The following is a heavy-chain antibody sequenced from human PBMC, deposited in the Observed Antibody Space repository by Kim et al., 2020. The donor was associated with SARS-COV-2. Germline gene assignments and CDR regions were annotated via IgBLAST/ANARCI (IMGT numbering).Heavy chain of an antibody. CDR3: ARESRLYSSGWYPGPHFDY. J-gene: IGHJ4*02. V-gene: IGHV1-2*04. Sequence: ASVKVSCKASGYTFTGYYMHWVRQAPGQGLEWMGWINPNSGGTNYAQKFQGWVTMTRDTSISTAYMELSRLRSDDTAVYYCARESRLYSSGWYPGPHFDYWGQGTLVTVSS. CDR1: GYTFTGYY. CDR2: INPNSGGT. D-gene: IGHD6-19*01.